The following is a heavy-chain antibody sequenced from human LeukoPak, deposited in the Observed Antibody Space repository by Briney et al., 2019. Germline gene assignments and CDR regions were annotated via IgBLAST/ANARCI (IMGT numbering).Heavy chain of an antibody. CDR3: ARHDWSIAARRAWQWFDP. D-gene: IGHD6-6*01. Sequence: GESLKISCEGSGYSFTSYWIGWVRQMPGKGLEWMGIIYPGDSDTRYSPSFQGQVTISADKSISTAYLQWSSLKASDTAMYYCARHDWSIAARRAWQWFDPWGQGTLVTVSS. J-gene: IGHJ5*02. V-gene: IGHV5-51*01. CDR1: GYSFTSYW. CDR2: IYPGDSDT.